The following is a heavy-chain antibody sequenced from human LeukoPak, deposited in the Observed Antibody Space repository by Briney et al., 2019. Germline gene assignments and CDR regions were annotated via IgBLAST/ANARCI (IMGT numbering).Heavy chain of an antibody. Sequence: PGGSLRLSCAASGFSFYDYSMHWLRQGPGKGLEWVSGITWNSGSVGYGDSVKGRFTISRDNAKNFLYLQMNSLRVEDTAFYYCAKGRSDYSGNWFDSWGQGSLVTVSS. CDR3: AKGRSDYSGNWFDS. CDR2: ITWNSGSV. CDR1: GFSFYDYS. J-gene: IGHJ5*01. V-gene: IGHV3-9*01. D-gene: IGHD3-3*01.